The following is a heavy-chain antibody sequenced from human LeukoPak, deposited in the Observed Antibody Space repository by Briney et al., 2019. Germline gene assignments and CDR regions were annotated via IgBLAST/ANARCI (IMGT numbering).Heavy chain of an antibody. CDR2: INHSGST. CDR3: ARGRYYDSSGSIDY. D-gene: IGHD3-22*01. V-gene: IGHV4-34*01. CDR1: GGSFSGYY. Sequence: SETLSLTCAVYGGSFSGYYWSWIRQPPGKGLEWIGEINHSGSTNYNPSLKSRVTISVDTSKNQFSLKLSSVTAADTAVYYCARGRYYDSSGSIDYWGQGTLVTVSS. J-gene: IGHJ4*02.